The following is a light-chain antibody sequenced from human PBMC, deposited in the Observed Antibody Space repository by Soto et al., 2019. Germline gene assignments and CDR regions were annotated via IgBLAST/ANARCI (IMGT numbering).Light chain of an antibody. CDR3: QHYGRSPGT. CDR2: GAS. V-gene: IGKV3-20*01. Sequence: EIVLTQSPGTLSLSPGDRATLSCRASQSVSSSYLAWYQQKPGQAPGLLIYGASSRATGIPDRFSASGSGTYFTLTISRLEAEDFAVNYFQHYGRSPGTFGQGTKVEV. CDR1: QSVSSSY. J-gene: IGKJ1*01.